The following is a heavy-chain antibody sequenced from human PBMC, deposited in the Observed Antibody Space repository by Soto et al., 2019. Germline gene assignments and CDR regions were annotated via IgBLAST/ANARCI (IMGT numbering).Heavy chain of an antibody. D-gene: IGHD7-27*01. CDR3: ARETGAPLYGMDV. CDR2: IWYDGSNK. V-gene: IGHV3-33*01. J-gene: IGHJ6*02. Sequence: QVQLVESGGGVVQPGRSLRLSCAASGFTFSAYGMHWVRQAPGKGLEWVAVIWYDGSNKYYVDSVKGRFTISRDDSKNTLYLQINSLRAEDTAVYYCARETGAPLYGMDVWGQGTTVTVSS. CDR1: GFTFSAYG.